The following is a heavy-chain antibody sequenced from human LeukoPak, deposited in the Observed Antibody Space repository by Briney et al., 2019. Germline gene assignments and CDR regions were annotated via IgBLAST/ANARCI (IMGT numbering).Heavy chain of an antibody. CDR2: ISFDGSDK. CDR3: ARDQPGTYTLSST. V-gene: IGHV3-30-3*01. CDR1: GFTFSNYA. Sequence: QPGRSLRLPCAASGFTFSNYAMHWVRQAPGKGLEWVAFISFDGSDKYYADSVKGRFTISRDNSKNTLYLQMNNLRAEDTAVYYCARDQPGTYTLSSTWGQGTLVTVSS. D-gene: IGHD6-19*01. J-gene: IGHJ5*02.